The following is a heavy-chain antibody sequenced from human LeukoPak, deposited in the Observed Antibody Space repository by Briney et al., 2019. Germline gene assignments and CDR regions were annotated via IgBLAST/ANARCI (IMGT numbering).Heavy chain of an antibody. CDR3: ARVPPSAHQLLSSDY. D-gene: IGHD2-2*01. J-gene: IGHJ4*02. CDR1: GYTFTHYG. CDR2: ISANNGET. V-gene: IGHV1-18*04. Sequence: ASVMVSCKASGYTFTHYGISWVRQAPGQRLEWMAWISANNGETRYAQNFQGRVTMTTDTSTSTAYLELRSLRSDDTAVYYCARVPPSAHQLLSSDYWGQGTQVTVSS.